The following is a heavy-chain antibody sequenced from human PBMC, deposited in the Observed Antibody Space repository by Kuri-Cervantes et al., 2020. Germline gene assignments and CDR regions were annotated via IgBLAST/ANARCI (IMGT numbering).Heavy chain of an antibody. J-gene: IGHJ6*02. CDR3: AKDLGDYGAYGVYYYGMDV. CDR1: GFTVSSNY. Sequence: GESLKISCAASGFTVSSNYMSWVRQAPGKGLEWVAVISYDGSNKYYADSVKGRFTISRDNSKNTLYLQMNSLRAEDTAVYYCAKDLGDYGAYGVYYYGMDVWGQGTTVTVSS. V-gene: IGHV3-30*18. D-gene: IGHD4-17*01. CDR2: ISYDGSNK.